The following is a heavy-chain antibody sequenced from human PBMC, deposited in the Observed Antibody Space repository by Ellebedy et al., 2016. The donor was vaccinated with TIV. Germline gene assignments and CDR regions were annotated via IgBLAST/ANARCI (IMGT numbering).Heavy chain of an antibody. D-gene: IGHD5-24*01. V-gene: IGHV1-69*04. Sequence: AASVKVSCKASGGTFSSYAISWVRQAPGQGLEWMGRIIPILGIANYAQKFRGRVTITADKSTGTAYMELSSLRSEDTAVYYCAREGDGYNGGNFDYWGQGTLVTVSS. CDR3: AREGDGYNGGNFDY. CDR1: GGTFSSYA. J-gene: IGHJ4*02. CDR2: IIPILGIA.